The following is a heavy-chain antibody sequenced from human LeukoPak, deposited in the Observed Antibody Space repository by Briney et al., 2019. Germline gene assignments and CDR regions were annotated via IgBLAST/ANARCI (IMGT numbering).Heavy chain of an antibody. J-gene: IGHJ4*02. Sequence: GGSLRLSCAASGFTVSDNYMSWVRQAPGKGLEWVSIIYSGGNTYYADSVKGRFTVSRDNSKNTLYLQMNSLRAEDTAVYYCARVIVGATTRLDYFDYWGQGTLVTVSS. CDR3: ARVIVGATTRLDYFDY. CDR2: IYSGGNT. CDR1: GFTVSDNY. D-gene: IGHD1-26*01. V-gene: IGHV3-66*01.